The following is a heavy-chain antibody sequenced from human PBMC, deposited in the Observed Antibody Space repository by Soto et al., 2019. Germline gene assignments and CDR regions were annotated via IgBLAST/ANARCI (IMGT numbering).Heavy chain of an antibody. D-gene: IGHD3-22*01. CDR1: GFTFSSYG. J-gene: IGHJ6*02. Sequence: GGSLRLSCAASGFTFSSYGMHWFRQAPGKGLEWVAVIWYDGSNKYYADSVKGRFTISRDNSKNTLYLQMNSLRAEDTAVYYCARDRYYYDSSGMDVWGQGTTVTVSS. CDR2: IWYDGSNK. CDR3: ARDRYYYDSSGMDV. V-gene: IGHV3-33*01.